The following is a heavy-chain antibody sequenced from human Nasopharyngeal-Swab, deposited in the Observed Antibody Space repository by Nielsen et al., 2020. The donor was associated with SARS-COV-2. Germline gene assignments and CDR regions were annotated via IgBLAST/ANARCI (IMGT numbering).Heavy chain of an antibody. CDR3: ASSHCSSTSCYHWSDP. V-gene: IGHV1-69*10. D-gene: IGHD2-2*01. Sequence: WVPHAPGQGREWMGGIIPILGIANYAQKFQGRVTITADKSTSTAYMELSSLRSEDTAVYYCASSHCSSTSCYHWSDPWGQGTLVTVSS. CDR2: IIPILGIA. J-gene: IGHJ5*02.